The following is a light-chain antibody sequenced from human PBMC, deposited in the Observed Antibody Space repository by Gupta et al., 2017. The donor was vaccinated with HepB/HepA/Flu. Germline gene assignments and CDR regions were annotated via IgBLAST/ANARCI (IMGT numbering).Light chain of an antibody. CDR1: QDISNY. CDR2: DAS. V-gene: IGKV1-33*01. CDR3: QQYENLPSIT. Sequence: DIQMTQSPSSLSASVGDRVTITCQASQDISNYLNWYQQKPGKAPKLLIYDASNLETGVPSRFSGSGSGTDFTFTISSLQPEDIATYYCQQYENLPSITLGQGTRL. J-gene: IGKJ5*01.